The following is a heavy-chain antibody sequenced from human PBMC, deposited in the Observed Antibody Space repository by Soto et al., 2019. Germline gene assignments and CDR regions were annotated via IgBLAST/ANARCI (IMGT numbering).Heavy chain of an antibody. V-gene: IGHV4-59*01. Sequence: LSLTCTVSGGSISGYYWSWIRQPPGKGLGWIGYMYNTGSTVYNPSFKSRVTISVDTSKNQFSLKLNSVTAADTAVYYCARDLWGYCGTDCYPLDVWGQGTTVTVSS. CDR1: GGSISGYY. D-gene: IGHD2-21*02. J-gene: IGHJ6*02. CDR2: MYNTGST. CDR3: ARDLWGYCGTDCYPLDV.